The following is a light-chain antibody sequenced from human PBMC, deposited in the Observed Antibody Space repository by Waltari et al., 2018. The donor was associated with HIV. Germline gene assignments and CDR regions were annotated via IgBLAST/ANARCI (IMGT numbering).Light chain of an antibody. V-gene: IGKV4-1*01. Sequence: DIVLTQSPDSLAVSLGERATINCKASQSVLYNSNSKNYLSWYQQRPGQPPKLLIYWASTRASGVPDRFSGSASGTDFTLTISGLQAEDVAVYYCHQYYTTPWAFGQGTKVEIK. CDR1: QSVLYNSNSKNY. CDR2: WAS. J-gene: IGKJ1*01. CDR3: HQYYTTPWA.